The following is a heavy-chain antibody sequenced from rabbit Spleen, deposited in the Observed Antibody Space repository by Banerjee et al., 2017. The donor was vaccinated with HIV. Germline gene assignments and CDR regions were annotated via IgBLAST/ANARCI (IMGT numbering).Heavy chain of an antibody. CDR1: GFDLSVYPY. CDR3: AGGAQSNAFGMDL. CDR2: ISLGSGDKT. Sequence: QEQLVESGGGLVKPGASLTLTCTASGFDLSVYPYMCWVRQAPGKGLEWSACISLGSGDKTYYASWAKGRFTISRTSSTTVTLQMTSLTAADTATYFCAGGAQSNAFGMDLWGQGTLVTVS. J-gene: IGHJ6*01. V-gene: IGHV1S45*01.